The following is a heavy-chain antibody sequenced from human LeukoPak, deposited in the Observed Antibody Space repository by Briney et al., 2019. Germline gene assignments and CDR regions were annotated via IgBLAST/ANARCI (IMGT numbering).Heavy chain of an antibody. CDR2: IKQDGSEK. D-gene: IGHD6-19*01. Sequence: GRSLRLSCAASGFTFSSYAMHWVRRAPGKGLEWVANIKQDGSEKYYVDSVKGRFTISRDNAKNSLYLQMNSLRAEDTAVYYCARDGQWLDWGQGTLVTVSS. CDR3: ARDGQWLD. J-gene: IGHJ4*02. CDR1: GFTFSSYA. V-gene: IGHV3-7*01.